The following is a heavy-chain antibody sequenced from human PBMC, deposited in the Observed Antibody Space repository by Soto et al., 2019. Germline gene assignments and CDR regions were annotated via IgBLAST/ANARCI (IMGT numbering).Heavy chain of an antibody. Sequence: GGSLRLSCAASGFTFSSYGMHWVRQAPGKGLEWVAVISYDGSNKYYADSVKGRFTISRDNSKNTLYLQMNSLRAEDTAVYYCQHTGGIAAAGVYYYGMDVWGQGTTVTVSS. CDR3: QHTGGIAAAGVYYYGMDV. J-gene: IGHJ6*02. CDR2: ISYDGSNK. V-gene: IGHV3-30*03. D-gene: IGHD6-13*01. CDR1: GFTFSSYG.